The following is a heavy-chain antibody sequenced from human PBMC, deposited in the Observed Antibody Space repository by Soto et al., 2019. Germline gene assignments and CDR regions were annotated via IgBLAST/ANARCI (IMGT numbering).Heavy chain of an antibody. CDR1: GYTFTSYD. Sequence: QVQLVQSGAEVKKPGASVKVSCKASGYTFTSYDINWVRQATGQGLEWMGWMNPNSGNTGYAQKFQGRVTINRNTSXTXXYMELSSLRSDDTAVYYCARGKYSSSESYYYGMDVWGQVTTGAVSS. CDR3: ARGKYSSSESYYYGMDV. V-gene: IGHV1-8*01. D-gene: IGHD6-6*01. CDR2: MNPNSGNT. J-gene: IGHJ6*02.